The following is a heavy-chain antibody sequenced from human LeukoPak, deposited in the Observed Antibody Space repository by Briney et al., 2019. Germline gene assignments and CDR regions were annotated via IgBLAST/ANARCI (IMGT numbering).Heavy chain of an antibody. CDR3: ARVGSVAAVGDY. CDR1: GYTFTDYY. J-gene: IGHJ4*02. V-gene: IGHV1-46*01. Sequence: ASVKVSCKASGYTFTDYYIHWVRQAPGQGLEWMGIINPSGGSTSYAQKFQGRVTMTRDMSTSTVYMELSSLRSEDTAVYYCARVGSVAAVGDYWGQGTLVTVSS. CDR2: INPSGGST. D-gene: IGHD6-19*01.